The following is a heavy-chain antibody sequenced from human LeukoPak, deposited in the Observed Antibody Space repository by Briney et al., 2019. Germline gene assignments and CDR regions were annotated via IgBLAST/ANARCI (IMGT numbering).Heavy chain of an antibody. CDR2: ISGSGGST. J-gene: IGHJ4*02. CDR1: AFTVSSYA. D-gene: IGHD6-19*01. V-gene: IGHV3-23*01. Sequence: GGSLRLSCAASAFTVSSYAMSWVRQAPGKGLEWASAISGSGGSTYYADSVKGRFTISRDNSKNTLYLQMNSLRAEDTAVYYCAKRTPHGQWLYYFDYWGQGTLVTVSS. CDR3: AKRTPHGQWLYYFDY.